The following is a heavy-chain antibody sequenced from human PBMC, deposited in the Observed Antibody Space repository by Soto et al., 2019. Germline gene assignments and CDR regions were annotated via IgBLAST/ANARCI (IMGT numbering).Heavy chain of an antibody. CDR1: GATFNNHA. CDR2: IIPLYGTP. J-gene: IGHJ1*01. CDR3: ATHDSSGWYGYFQR. Sequence: QVQLVQSGAEVKKPGSSVKVSCTASGATFNNHAFSWVRQAPGQGLEWMGGIIPLYGTPNYAQKFQGRVTITADEFTGTAYMELTGLRSEDTAVDYCATHDSSGWYGYFQRWGQGTLVTVSS. D-gene: IGHD6-19*01. V-gene: IGHV1-69*01.